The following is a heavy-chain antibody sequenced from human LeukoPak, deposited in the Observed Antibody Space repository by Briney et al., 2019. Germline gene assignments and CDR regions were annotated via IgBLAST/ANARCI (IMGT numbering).Heavy chain of an antibody. CDR1: GFTFSSYA. J-gene: IGHJ3*02. CDR2: ISSNGGST. V-gene: IGHV3-64*01. Sequence: GGSLRLSCAASGFTFSSYAMHWVRQAPGKGLEYVSAISSNGGSTYYANSVKGRSTISRDNSKNTLYLQMGSLRAEDMAVYYCATAPYDADAFDIWGQGTMVTVSS. CDR3: ATAPYDADAFDI. D-gene: IGHD3-22*01.